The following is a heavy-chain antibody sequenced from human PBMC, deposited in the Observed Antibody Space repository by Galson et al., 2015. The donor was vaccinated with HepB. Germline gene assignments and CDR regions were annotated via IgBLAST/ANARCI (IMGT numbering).Heavy chain of an antibody. CDR1: GHTFTSYD. Sequence: SVKVSCKASGHTFTSYDINWVRQATGQGLEWMGWMNPNSGNTGYAQKFQGRVTMTRNTSISTAYMELSSLRSEDTAVYYCARANTLTIFGVVITSYYYYYMDVWGKGTTVTVSS. J-gene: IGHJ6*03. V-gene: IGHV1-8*01. CDR3: ARANTLTIFGVVITSYYYYYMDV. D-gene: IGHD3-3*01. CDR2: MNPNSGNT.